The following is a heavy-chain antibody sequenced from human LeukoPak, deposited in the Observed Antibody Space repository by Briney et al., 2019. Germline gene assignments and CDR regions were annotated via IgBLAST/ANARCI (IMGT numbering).Heavy chain of an antibody. Sequence: ASVKVSCKAPGYTFTSYGISWVRQAPGQGLEWMGWISAYNGNTNYAQKLQGRVTMTTDTSTSTAYMELRSLRSDDTAVYYCATISSGYYYCAFDIWGQGTMVTVSS. V-gene: IGHV1-18*01. D-gene: IGHD3-22*01. CDR1: GYTFTSYG. J-gene: IGHJ3*02. CDR2: ISAYNGNT. CDR3: ATISSGYYYCAFDI.